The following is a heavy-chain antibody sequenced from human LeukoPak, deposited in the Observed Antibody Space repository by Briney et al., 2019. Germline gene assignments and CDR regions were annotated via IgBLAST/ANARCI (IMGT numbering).Heavy chain of an antibody. CDR3: AREPGTSYCSGGSCYRGWFDP. V-gene: IGHV4-34*01. CDR2: INHSGST. CDR1: GGSFSGYY. Sequence: PSETLSLTXAVYGGSFSGYYWSWIRQPPGKGLEWIGEINHSGSTNYNPSLKSRVTISVDTSKNQFSLKLSSVTAADTAVYYCAREPGTSYCSGGSCYRGWFDPWGREPWSPSPQ. D-gene: IGHD2-15*01. J-gene: IGHJ5*02.